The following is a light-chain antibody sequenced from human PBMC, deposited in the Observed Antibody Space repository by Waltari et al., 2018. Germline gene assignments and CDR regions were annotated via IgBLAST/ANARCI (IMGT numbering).Light chain of an antibody. J-gene: IGLJ3*02. V-gene: IGLV2-23*01. Sequence: QSALTQPASVSGSPGQSITISCTGTSSDVGSYDLVSWYQHHPGKAPKLMIYEGSKRPSGVSNRFSGSMSGDTASLTISGLQAEDETDYYCCSYAGSGTWVFGGGTKLTVL. CDR3: CSYAGSGTWV. CDR1: SSDVGSYDL. CDR2: EGS.